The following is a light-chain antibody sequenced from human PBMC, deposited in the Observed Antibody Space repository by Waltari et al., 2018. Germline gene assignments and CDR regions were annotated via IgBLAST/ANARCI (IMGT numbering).Light chain of an antibody. V-gene: IGKV3-20*01. CDR3: QQYDGSVVT. CDR2: GAS. Sequence: EIVLTQSPGTLSVSPGERVTVSIRASQTITGSWLTWYHQKPGQAPRLLIYGASNRAPGIPDRFSGSGSGTDFTLTISRLEPEDSAVYYCQQYDGSVVTFGGGTKVEIK. CDR1: QTITGSW. J-gene: IGKJ4*01.